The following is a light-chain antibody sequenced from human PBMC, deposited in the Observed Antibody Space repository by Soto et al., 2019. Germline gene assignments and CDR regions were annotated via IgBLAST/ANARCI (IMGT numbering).Light chain of an antibody. J-gene: IGKJ1*01. V-gene: IGKV1-5*03. CDR1: QNINKW. CDR3: QQYETYWGA. Sequence: DIQMTQSPSTLSASVGDRVTITCRASQNINKWLAWYQQKAGKAPNLLISQASTLQSGVPSRFSGSGSGTDFTLTITSLQPEDFATYYCQQYETYWGAFGQGTKVDIK. CDR2: QAS.